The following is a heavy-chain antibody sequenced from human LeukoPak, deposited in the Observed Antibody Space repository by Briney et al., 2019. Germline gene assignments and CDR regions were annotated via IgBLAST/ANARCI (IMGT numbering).Heavy chain of an antibody. J-gene: IGHJ4*02. D-gene: IGHD5-12*01. CDR3: ETENKGYRPYYFDY. CDR1: GYTFTGCY. CDR2: INPNSGGT. Sequence: ASVKVSCKASGYTFTGCYMHWVRQAPGQGLEWMGRINPNSGGTNYAQKFQGRVTMTRDTSISTAYMELSRLRSDDTAVYYCETENKGYRPYYFDYWGQGTLVTVSS. V-gene: IGHV1-2*06.